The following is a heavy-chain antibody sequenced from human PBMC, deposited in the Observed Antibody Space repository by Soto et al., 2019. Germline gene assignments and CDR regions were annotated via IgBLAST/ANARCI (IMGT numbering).Heavy chain of an antibody. CDR1: GYTFANYG. Sequence: ASVKVSCKAFGYTFANYGINWVRQAPGQGLEWMGWISAYNGDTNTAQKFQGRVTMTTDTSTSTAYMDLGSLKSDDTAVYYCARAGDYYYDSSGYFPNFDYWGQGTLVTVSS. V-gene: IGHV1-18*01. D-gene: IGHD3-22*01. CDR2: ISAYNGDT. J-gene: IGHJ4*02. CDR3: ARAGDYYYDSSGYFPNFDY.